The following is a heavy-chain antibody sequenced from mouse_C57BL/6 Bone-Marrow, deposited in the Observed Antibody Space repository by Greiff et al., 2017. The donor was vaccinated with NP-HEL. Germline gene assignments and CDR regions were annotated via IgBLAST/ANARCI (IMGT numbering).Heavy chain of an antibody. CDR2: IWSDGST. V-gene: IGHV2-6-1*01. D-gene: IGHD2-3*01. CDR1: GFSLTSYG. J-gene: IGHJ4*01. Sequence: VQGVESGPGLVAPSQSLSITCTVSGFSLTSYGVHWVRQPPGKGLEWLVVIWSDGSTTYNSALNSRLSISKDNSKSQVFLKMNSLQTDDTAMYYCARQGSYHDGGYAMDYWGQGTSVTVSS. CDR3: ARQGSYHDGGYAMDY.